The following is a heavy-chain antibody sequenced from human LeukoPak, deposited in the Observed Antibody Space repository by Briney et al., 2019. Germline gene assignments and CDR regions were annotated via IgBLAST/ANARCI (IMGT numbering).Heavy chain of an antibody. D-gene: IGHD1-14*01. V-gene: IGHV4-39*02. CDR1: SDSISSGGYY. CDR3: ARRPSQTNPPYYFDY. Sequence: PSETLSLTCTVSSDSISSGGYYWGWIRQHPGKGLEWIGYIYYSGSTYYNPSLKSRVTISVDTSKNHFSLKLSSVTAADTAVYYCARRPSQTNPPYYFDYWGQGTLVTVSS. J-gene: IGHJ4*02. CDR2: IYYSGST.